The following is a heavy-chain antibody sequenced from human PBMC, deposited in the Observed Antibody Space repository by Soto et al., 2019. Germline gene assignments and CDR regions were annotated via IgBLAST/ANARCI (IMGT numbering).Heavy chain of an antibody. CDR3: AAPLPLDAFEL. CDR2: FDPEVGET. CDR1: GFTLTELP. J-gene: IGHJ3*01. Sequence: QVQLVQSGAEMKKPGASVKVSCKVSGFTLTELPMHWVRQAPGKGLEWMGAFDPEVGETFFAQIFQGRIILTEDTNINTAYMEVTSLRSEDTAVYYCAAPLPLDAFELWGQGTLVTVSS. D-gene: IGHD1-26*01. V-gene: IGHV1-24*01.